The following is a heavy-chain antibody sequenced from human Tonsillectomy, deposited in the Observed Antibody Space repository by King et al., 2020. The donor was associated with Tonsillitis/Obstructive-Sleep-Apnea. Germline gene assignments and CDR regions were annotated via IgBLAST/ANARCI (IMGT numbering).Heavy chain of an antibody. D-gene: IGHD4-17*01. Sequence: QLVQSGPEVKKPGTSVKVSCKASGFTFTSSAVQWVRQARGQRLEWIGWIVVGSGNTNYAQKFQERVTITRDMSTSTAYMELSSLRSEDTAVYYCAADTDGDYVSGYYFGYWGQGTLVTVSS. CDR3: AADTDGDYVSGYYFGY. J-gene: IGHJ4*02. V-gene: IGHV1-58*01. CDR2: IVVGSGNT. CDR1: GFTFTSSA.